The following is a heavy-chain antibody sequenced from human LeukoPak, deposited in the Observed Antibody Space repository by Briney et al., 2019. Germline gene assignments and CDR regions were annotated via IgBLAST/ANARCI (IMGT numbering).Heavy chain of an antibody. D-gene: IGHD3-9*01. J-gene: IGHJ4*02. Sequence: GASLRLSCVASGFTFSNYAMSWVRQAPGKGLEWVSATTGSGTNTYYADSVKGRFTISRDNSKNTVFLQMNSLRHEDTAIYYCVIWGDYDVLTGYYVPGYWGQGTLVTVSS. CDR2: TTGSGTNT. CDR1: GFTFSNYA. CDR3: VIWGDYDVLTGYYVPGY. V-gene: IGHV3-23*01.